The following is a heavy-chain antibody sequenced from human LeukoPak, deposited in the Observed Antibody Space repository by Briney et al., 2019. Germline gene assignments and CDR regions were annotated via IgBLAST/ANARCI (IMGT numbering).Heavy chain of an antibody. V-gene: IGHV3-30*02. CDR1: GFTFSSYG. D-gene: IGHD3-22*01. J-gene: IGHJ3*02. CDR2: MRYDGSNK. Sequence: GRSLRLSCAASGFTFSSYGMHWVRQAPGKGLEWVAFMRYDGSNKYYADSVKGRFTISRDNSKNTLYVQMNSLRAEDTAVYYCAKDGIDSSGYHGAFDIWGQGTMVTVSS. CDR3: AKDGIDSSGYHGAFDI.